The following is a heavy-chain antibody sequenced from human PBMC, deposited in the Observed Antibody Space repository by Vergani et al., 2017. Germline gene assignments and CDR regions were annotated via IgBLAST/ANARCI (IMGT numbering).Heavy chain of an antibody. D-gene: IGHD4-11*01. CDR2: IDHTGRR. J-gene: IGHJ6*03. CDR1: GGSFTSYH. CDR3: ARVNTETNGHLYYYYHMDV. Sequence: QVQLQQWGGGLLKPSETLSLTCVVNGGSFTSYHWTWIRQSPGEGLEWVGNIDHTGRRDYNPSLKSRLTMSVDKSRNKFSLTLNSVTATDTAIYFCARVNTETNGHLYYYYHMDVWGQGTAVTVS. V-gene: IGHV4-34*01.